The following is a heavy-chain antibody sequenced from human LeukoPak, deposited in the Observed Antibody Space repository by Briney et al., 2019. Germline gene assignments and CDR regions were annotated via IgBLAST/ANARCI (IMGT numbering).Heavy chain of an antibody. J-gene: IGHJ4*02. CDR3: ARNENSGWGYFDY. Sequence: PGGSLRLSCAASGFTFSNYWIHWVRQAPGKGLVWVSRIDNAGSITTYADSVKGRFTISRDNAENTLYLQMNSLRAEDTAVYYCARNENSGWGYFDYWGQGTLVTVSS. CDR2: IDNAGSIT. D-gene: IGHD5-12*01. V-gene: IGHV3-74*03. CDR1: GFTFSNYW.